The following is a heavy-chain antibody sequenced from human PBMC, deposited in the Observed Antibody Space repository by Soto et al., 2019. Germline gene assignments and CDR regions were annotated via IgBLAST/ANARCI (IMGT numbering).Heavy chain of an antibody. Sequence: QVQLQESGPGLVKPSETLSLTCTVSGGSISSYYWSWIRQPPGKGLEWIGYIYYSGSTNYNPSLKSRVTISVDTSNNQFSLTLSSVTAADTAVYYCARSPAAYYVYVDYWGQGTLVTVSS. CDR3: ARSPAAYYVYVDY. CDR2: IYYSGST. CDR1: GGSISSYY. J-gene: IGHJ4*02. D-gene: IGHD1-26*01. V-gene: IGHV4-59*01.